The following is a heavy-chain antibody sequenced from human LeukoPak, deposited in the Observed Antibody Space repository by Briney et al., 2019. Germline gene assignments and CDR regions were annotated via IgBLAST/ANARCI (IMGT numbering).Heavy chain of an antibody. V-gene: IGHV3-9*01. CDR2: ISWNSGSM. D-gene: IGHD6-6*01. CDR3: ARGLSGYASSLGY. Sequence: GGSLRLSCAASGFSFDDYAMHWVRQAPGKGLECVAGISWNSGSMDYVDSVKGRFSISRDNAKNTLYLQMNSLRAEDTAVYYCARGLSGYASSLGYWGQGTLVTVSS. CDR1: GFSFDDYA. J-gene: IGHJ4*02.